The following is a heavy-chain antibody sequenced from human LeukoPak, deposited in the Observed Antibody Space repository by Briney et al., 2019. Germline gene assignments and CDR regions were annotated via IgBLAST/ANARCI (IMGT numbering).Heavy chain of an antibody. CDR1: GFTFSEYS. Sequence: PGGSLRLSCAASGFTFSEYSMHWVRQAPGKGLEYFSAISTNGGSTYYANSVKGRFTISRDDPKNTLDLQMGSLRPEDMAVYYCARGFRYYGSGIDYWGQGTLVTVSS. CDR3: ARGFRYYGSGIDY. CDR2: ISTNGGST. J-gene: IGHJ4*02. D-gene: IGHD3-10*01. V-gene: IGHV3-64*01.